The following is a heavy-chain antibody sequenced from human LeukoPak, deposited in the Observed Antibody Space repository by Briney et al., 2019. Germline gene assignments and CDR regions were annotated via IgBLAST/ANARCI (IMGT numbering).Heavy chain of an antibody. Sequence: SETLSLTCTVSGGSISSSSYYWGWIRQPPGKGMEWIGSIYYSGSTYYNPSLKSRVTIFVDTSKNQFSLKLSSVTAADTAVYYCASSGWYDDYWGQGILVTVSS. D-gene: IGHD6-19*01. J-gene: IGHJ4*02. CDR3: ASSGWYDDY. CDR2: IYYSGST. V-gene: IGHV4-39*01. CDR1: GGSISSSSYY.